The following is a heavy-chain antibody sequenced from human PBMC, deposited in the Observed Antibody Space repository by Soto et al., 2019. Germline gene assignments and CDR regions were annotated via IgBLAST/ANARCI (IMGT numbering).Heavy chain of an antibody. Sequence: QVQLVESGGGVVQPGRSLRLSCAASGFTFSSYAMHWVRQAPGKGLEWVAVISYDGSNKYYADSVKGRFTISRDNSKNTLYLQINSLRAEDTAVYYCARVWGSSPDYWGQGTLVTVSS. CDR2: ISYDGSNK. CDR1: GFTFSSYA. J-gene: IGHJ4*02. D-gene: IGHD6-6*01. CDR3: ARVWGSSPDY. V-gene: IGHV3-30-3*01.